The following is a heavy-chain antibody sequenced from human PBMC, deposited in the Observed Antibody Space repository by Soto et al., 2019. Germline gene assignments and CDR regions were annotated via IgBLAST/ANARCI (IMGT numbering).Heavy chain of an antibody. CDR1: GYTFTSYG. V-gene: IGHV1-18*01. CDR3: AREMGLTIFGVVIEDYYYYGMDV. J-gene: IGHJ6*02. Sequence: ASVKVSCKASGYTFTSYGISWVRQAPGQGLEWMGWISAYNGNTNYAQKLQGRVTMTTDTSTSTAYMELRSLRSDDTAVYYCAREMGLTIFGVVIEDYYYYGMDVWGQGTMVTVSS. CDR2: ISAYNGNT. D-gene: IGHD3-3*01.